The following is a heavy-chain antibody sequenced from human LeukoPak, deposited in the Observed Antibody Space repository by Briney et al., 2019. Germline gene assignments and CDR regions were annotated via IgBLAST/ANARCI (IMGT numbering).Heavy chain of an antibody. CDR2: ISSSSSYI. CDR3: ARGGILEWLPDV. CDR1: GFTFSSYS. D-gene: IGHD3-3*01. J-gene: IGHJ6*04. V-gene: IGHV3-21*01. Sequence: NPGGSLRLSCAASGFTFSSYSMNWVRQAPGKGLEWVSSISSSSSYIYYADSVKGRFTISRDNAKNSLYLQMNSLRAEDTAVYYCARGGILEWLPDVWGKGTTVTVSS.